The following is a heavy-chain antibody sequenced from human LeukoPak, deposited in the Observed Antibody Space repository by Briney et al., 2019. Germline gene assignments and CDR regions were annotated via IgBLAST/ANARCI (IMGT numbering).Heavy chain of an antibody. Sequence: GASVKVSCKASGYTFTKYCISWVRPAPGKGLEWMGWISAYNGNTNYAQKLQGRVTMTTDTSTSTAYMELRSLRSDDTAGYYCAKDTGYSYADYWGQGTLVTVSS. V-gene: IGHV1-18*01. D-gene: IGHD5-18*01. CDR3: AKDTGYSYADY. CDR1: GYTFTKYC. J-gene: IGHJ4*02. CDR2: ISAYNGNT.